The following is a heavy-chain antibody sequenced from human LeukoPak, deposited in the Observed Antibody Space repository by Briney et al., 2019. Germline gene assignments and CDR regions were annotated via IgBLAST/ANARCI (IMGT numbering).Heavy chain of an antibody. CDR1: GGSFSGYY. D-gene: IGHD3-16*02. Sequence: SETLSLTCAVYGGSFSGYYWSWIRQPPGKGLEWIGEINHRGSTNYNPSLKSRVTISVDTSKNQFSLKLSSVTAADAAVYYCARGGEADYDYVWGSYRYDWFDPWGQGTLVTVSS. J-gene: IGHJ5*02. CDR2: INHRGST. CDR3: ARGGEADYDYVWGSYRYDWFDP. V-gene: IGHV4-34*01.